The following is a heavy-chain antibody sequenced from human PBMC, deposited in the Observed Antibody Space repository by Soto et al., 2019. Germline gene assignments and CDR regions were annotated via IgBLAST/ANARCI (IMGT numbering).Heavy chain of an antibody. CDR2: MNPNSGDT. V-gene: IGHV1-8*01. Sequence: QVQLVQSGAEVKKPGASVKVSCKASGYTFTSYEINWVRQATGQGLEWMGWMNPNSGDTGYAQKFQGRVTMTRNTYISTAYMEPSSLRSEDTAVYYCARGELLWFGELLRWGQGTLVTVSS. J-gene: IGHJ4*02. CDR3: ARGELLWFGELLR. CDR1: GYTFTSYE. D-gene: IGHD3-10*01.